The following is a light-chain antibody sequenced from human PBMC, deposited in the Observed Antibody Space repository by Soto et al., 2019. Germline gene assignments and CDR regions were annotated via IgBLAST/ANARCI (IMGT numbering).Light chain of an antibody. Sequence: EIVLMQSPGTLSLSPGERATLSCRASQSLSSSYLAWYQQKPGQAPRLLIYGTSSRATGIPDRFSGSGSGTDFTLTITSLEPEDFAVYYCQQYGTSPPWTFGQGTKVDIK. V-gene: IGKV3-20*01. CDR2: GTS. CDR3: QQYGTSPPWT. CDR1: QSLSSSY. J-gene: IGKJ1*01.